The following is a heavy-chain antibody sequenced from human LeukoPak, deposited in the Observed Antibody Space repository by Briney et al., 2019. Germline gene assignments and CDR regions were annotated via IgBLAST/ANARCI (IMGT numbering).Heavy chain of an antibody. CDR1: GYSFTSYW. Sequence: TGESLKISCKGSGYSFTSYWIGWVRQMPGKGLEWIGIIYPGDSDTRYSPSFQGQVPISADKSISTAYLQWSSLKASDTGMYYCARLAYCSGGSCYYFDYWGQGTLVTVSS. D-gene: IGHD2-15*01. J-gene: IGHJ4*02. CDR3: ARLAYCSGGSCYYFDY. V-gene: IGHV5-51*01. CDR2: IYPGDSDT.